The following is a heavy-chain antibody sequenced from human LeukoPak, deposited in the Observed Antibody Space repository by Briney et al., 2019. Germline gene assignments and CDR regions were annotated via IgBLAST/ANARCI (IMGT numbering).Heavy chain of an antibody. Sequence: PSETLSLTCAVSDDSFSSHYWTWIRQPPGKGLEWIGYISYIGSTIYNPSLKSRVTISIDTSKNQFSLKLTSVTAADTAVYYCARDLVTVTKGFDIWGQGTMVSVSS. CDR1: DDSFSSHY. CDR3: ARDLVTVTKGFDI. CDR2: ISYIGST. J-gene: IGHJ3*02. V-gene: IGHV4-59*11. D-gene: IGHD4-17*01.